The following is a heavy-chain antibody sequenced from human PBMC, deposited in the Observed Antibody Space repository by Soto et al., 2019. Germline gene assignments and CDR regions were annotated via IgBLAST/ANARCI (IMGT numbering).Heavy chain of an antibody. V-gene: IGHV3-30*18. D-gene: IGHD2-21*02. CDR2: ISYDGSNK. CDR1: GFTFSSYG. J-gene: IGHJ4*02. CDR3: AKAHGVHCGGDCYSGAFDY. Sequence: PGGSLRLSCAASGFTFSSYGMHWVRQAPGEGLEWVAVISYDGSNKYYADSVKGRFTISRDNSKNTLYLQMNSLRAEDTAVYYCAKAHGVHCGGDCYSGAFDYWGQGTLVTVSS.